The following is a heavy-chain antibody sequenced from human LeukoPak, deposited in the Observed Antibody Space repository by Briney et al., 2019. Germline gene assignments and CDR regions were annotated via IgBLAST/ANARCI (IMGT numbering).Heavy chain of an antibody. Sequence: SETLSLTCAVYGGSFSGYYWSWIRQPPGKGLEWIGEINHSGSTNYNPSLKSRVTISVDTSKNQFSLKLSSVTAADTAVYYCARGYDSSTTYCEFYYYMDVWGKGTTVIVSS. CDR3: ARGYDSSTTYCEFYYYMDV. CDR2: INHSGST. D-gene: IGHD3-22*01. CDR1: GGSFSGYY. J-gene: IGHJ6*03. V-gene: IGHV4-34*01.